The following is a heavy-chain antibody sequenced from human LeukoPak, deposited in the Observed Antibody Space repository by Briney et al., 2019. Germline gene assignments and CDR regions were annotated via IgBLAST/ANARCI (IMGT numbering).Heavy chain of an antibody. CDR3: ARVVSNYDFWSDRSGGGHYYYYYMDV. V-gene: IGHV1-69*05. D-gene: IGHD3-3*01. Sequence: GASVKVSCKASGGTFSSYAFTWVRQAPGQGLEWMGGIIPIFGTANYAQNFQGRVTITTDESTSTSYMELSSLRSEDTAVYYCARVVSNYDFWSDRSGGGHYYYYYMDVWGKGTSVTVSS. CDR1: GGTFSSYA. CDR2: IIPIFGTA. J-gene: IGHJ6*03.